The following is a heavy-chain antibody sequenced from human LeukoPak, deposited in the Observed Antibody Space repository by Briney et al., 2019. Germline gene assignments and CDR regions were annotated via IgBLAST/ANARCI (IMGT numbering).Heavy chain of an antibody. CDR1: GYTFTSYY. CDR2: INAGNGNT. Sequence: ASVKVSCKASGYTFTSYYMHWVRQAPGQRLEWRGWINAGNGNTKYSQEFQGRVAITRDTSTSTAYMELSSLRSEDTAVYFCAREAIPFLANLSVNYWHLDLWGRGSLVTVSS. CDR3: AREAIPFLANLSVNYWHLDL. V-gene: IGHV1-3*03. J-gene: IGHJ2*01. D-gene: IGHD3-3*02.